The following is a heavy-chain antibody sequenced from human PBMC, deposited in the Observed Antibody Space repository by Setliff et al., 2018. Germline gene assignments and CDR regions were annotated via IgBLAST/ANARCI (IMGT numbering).Heavy chain of an antibody. D-gene: IGHD1-26*01. CDR2: ISGSGSTI. V-gene: IGHV3-11*04. Sequence: LRLSCAASGFTFSDFYMNWIRRSPGKGLEWVSYISGSGSTIYYADSVKGRFTVSRDNAKKSLYLQMNSLRAEDTAVYYCARDWEQRGYYFDYWGQGTLVTVSS. CDR3: ARDWEQRGYYFDY. CDR1: GFTFSDFY. J-gene: IGHJ4*02.